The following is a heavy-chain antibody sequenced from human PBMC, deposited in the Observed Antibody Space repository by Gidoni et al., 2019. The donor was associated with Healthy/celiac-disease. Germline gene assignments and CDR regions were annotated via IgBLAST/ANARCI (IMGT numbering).Heavy chain of an antibody. CDR1: GFTVSSNY. Sequence: EVQLVETGGGLIQPGGSLRLSCAASGFTVSSNYMSWVRQAPGKGLEWVSVIYSGGSTYYADSVKGRFTISRDNSKNTLYLQMNSLRAEDTAVYYCAREGGDSSGYYYDYYGMDVWGQGTTVTVSS. J-gene: IGHJ6*02. CDR3: AREGGDSSGYYYDYYGMDV. D-gene: IGHD3-22*01. V-gene: IGHV3-53*02. CDR2: IYSGGST.